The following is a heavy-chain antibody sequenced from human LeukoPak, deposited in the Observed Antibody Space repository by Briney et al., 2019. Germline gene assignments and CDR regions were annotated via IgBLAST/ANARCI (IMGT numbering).Heavy chain of an antibody. CDR2: IYHSGST. Sequence: SQTLSLTCAVSGGSISSGGYSWSWIRQPPGKGLEWIGYIYHSGSTYYNPSLKSRVTISVDRSKNQFSLKLSSVTDADTAVYYCARGAGTFDYWGQGTLVTVSS. CDR1: GGSISSGGYS. J-gene: IGHJ4*02. V-gene: IGHV4-30-2*01. D-gene: IGHD6-19*01. CDR3: ARGAGTFDY.